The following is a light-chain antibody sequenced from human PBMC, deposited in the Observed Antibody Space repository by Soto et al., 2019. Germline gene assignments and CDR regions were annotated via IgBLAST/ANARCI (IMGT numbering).Light chain of an antibody. J-gene: IGKJ1*01. CDR1: QGIGNF. Sequence: DIQMTQSPSSLSASVGDRVTITCRASQGIGNFLAWYQQKPGYSPRLLIYAASTLELGVPSRFGGSGSGTDFTLTISSLHPEDVATYFCQKYNSAPWTFGQGTKVETK. CDR3: QKYNSAPWT. V-gene: IGKV1-27*01. CDR2: AAS.